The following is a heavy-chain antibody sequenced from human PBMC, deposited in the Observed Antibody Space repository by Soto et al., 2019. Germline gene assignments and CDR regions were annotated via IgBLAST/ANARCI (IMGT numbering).Heavy chain of an antibody. D-gene: IGHD2-2*01. V-gene: IGHV1-69*13. CDR2: IIPIFGTA. Sequence: ASVKVSCKASGGTFSSYAISWVRQAPGQGLEWMGGIIPIFGTANYAQKFQGRVTITADESTSTACMELSSLRSEDTAVYYCARGCSSTSCYEVADYWGQGTLVTVS. CDR3: ARGCSSTSCYEVADY. CDR1: GGTFSSYA. J-gene: IGHJ4*02.